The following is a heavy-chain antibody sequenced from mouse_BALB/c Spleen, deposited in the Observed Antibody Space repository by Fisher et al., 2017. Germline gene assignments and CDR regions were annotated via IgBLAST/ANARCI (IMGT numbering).Heavy chain of an antibody. D-gene: IGHD2-4*01. J-gene: IGHJ4*01. CDR3: ARRGITTRGYAMDY. V-gene: IGHV5-17*03. Sequence: RFTISRDNAKNTLYLQMSSLKSEDTAMYYCARRGITTRGYAMDYWGQGTSVTVSS.